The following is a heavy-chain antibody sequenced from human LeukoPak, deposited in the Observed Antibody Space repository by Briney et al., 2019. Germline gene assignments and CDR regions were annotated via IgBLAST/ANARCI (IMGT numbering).Heavy chain of an antibody. D-gene: IGHD3-10*01. CDR3: ASDYGSGSYRFDY. CDR2: IYYSGNT. CDR1: GGSISSNFHY. Sequence: PSGTLSLTCIVSGGSISSNFHYWGWIRQPPGKELEWIGSIYYSGNTLHNPSLKSRVTISLDMSKKQFSLRLSSVTAADTAVYYCASDYGSGSYRFDYWGQGTLVTVSS. J-gene: IGHJ4*02. V-gene: IGHV4-39*07.